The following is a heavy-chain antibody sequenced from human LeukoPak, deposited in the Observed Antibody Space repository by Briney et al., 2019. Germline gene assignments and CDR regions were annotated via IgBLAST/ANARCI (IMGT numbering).Heavy chain of an antibody. D-gene: IGHD4-23*01. V-gene: IGHV3-23*01. CDR2: ICGSGGNI. CDR1: GFTFSSNG. J-gene: IGHJ4*02. Sequence: GGSLRLSCAASGFTFSSNGMSWVRQAPGKGLEWVSVICGSGGNIHYADSVKGRFTISRDNSKNTLYLQMNSVRAEDTATYYCAKDIRWSFDYWGQGTLVTVSS. CDR3: AKDIRWSFDY.